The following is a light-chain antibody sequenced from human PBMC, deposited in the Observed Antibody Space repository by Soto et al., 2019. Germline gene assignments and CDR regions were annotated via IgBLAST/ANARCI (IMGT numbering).Light chain of an antibody. Sequence: DIHMTQSPSSLSASVGDRVTLTCRASQTISTFLNWHQHEPGKAPNLLIFDASNLHSGVPSRFSASGSGTDFTLTISSLQPEDFATCSCQQSFGTPWTFGQGTKVDIK. CDR3: QQSFGTPWT. V-gene: IGKV1-39*01. J-gene: IGKJ1*01. CDR1: QTISTF. CDR2: DAS.